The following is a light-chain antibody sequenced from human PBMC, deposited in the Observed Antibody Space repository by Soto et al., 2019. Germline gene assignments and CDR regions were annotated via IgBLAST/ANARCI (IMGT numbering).Light chain of an antibody. V-gene: IGKV3-15*01. CDR2: DAS. Sequence: EIVLTQSPAILSVSPGERATLSCRVSQSISRSLAWYQQKPGQAPRLLISDASTRATGIPARFSGSGSGTEFSLTISSLQSEDFALYYCHQYNSWPPGTFGQGTKVYIK. CDR3: HQYNSWPPGT. CDR1: QSISRS. J-gene: IGKJ2*01.